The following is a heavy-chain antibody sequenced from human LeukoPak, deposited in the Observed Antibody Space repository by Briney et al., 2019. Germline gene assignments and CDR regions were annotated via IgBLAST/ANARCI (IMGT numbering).Heavy chain of an antibody. V-gene: IGHV4-31*03. Sequence: SETLSLTCTVSGGSINNGGYYWSWIRQHPGKGLEWIGYIYYSGSTYYNPSLRSRVTISVDTSKNHFSLKLSAVTAADTAVYYCARNRDGYNSFDYWGQGTLVTVSS. CDR3: ARNRDGYNSFDY. CDR2: IYYSGST. J-gene: IGHJ4*02. D-gene: IGHD5-24*01. CDR1: GGSINNGGYY.